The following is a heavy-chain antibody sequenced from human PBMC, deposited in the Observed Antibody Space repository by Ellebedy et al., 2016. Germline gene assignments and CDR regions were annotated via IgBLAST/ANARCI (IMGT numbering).Heavy chain of an antibody. CDR1: GFTFNSYW. Sequence: GGSLRLSCAASGFTFNSYWISWVRQAPGKGLEWVANIKQDGSKKYHVDSVRGRFTISRDNARNSLYLQMNSLRAEDTAVYYCASLGGRQRDSDWGQGTLVTVST. CDR3: ASLGGRQRDSD. J-gene: IGHJ4*02. CDR2: IKQDGSKK. D-gene: IGHD6-6*01. V-gene: IGHV3-7*01.